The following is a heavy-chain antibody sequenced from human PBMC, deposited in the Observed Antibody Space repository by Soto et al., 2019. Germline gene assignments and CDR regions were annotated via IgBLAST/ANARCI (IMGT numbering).Heavy chain of an antibody. V-gene: IGHV3-23*01. CDR3: AKRLGDIDSFDL. J-gene: IGHJ3*01. CDR2: TVDTGGAT. D-gene: IGHD3-16*01. CDR1: GFTFSSYG. Sequence: GGSLRLSCAASGFTFSSYGMSWVRQAPGKGLEWVSATVDTGGATYYADSVKGRFTISRDNSKNTLYLQMNSLRAEDTAVYYCAKRLGDIDSFDLWGQGTMVTVSS.